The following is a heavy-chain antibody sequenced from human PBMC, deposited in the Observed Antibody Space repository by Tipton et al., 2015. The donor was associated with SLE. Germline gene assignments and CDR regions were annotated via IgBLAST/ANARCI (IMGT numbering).Heavy chain of an antibody. CDR3: ARVQAYEGFDP. D-gene: IGHD3-16*01. V-gene: IGHV4-39*07. CDR1: GGSISSGPYH. J-gene: IGHJ5*02. Sequence: TLSLTCTVSGGSISSGPYHWSWIRQPAGKGLEWIASISYSGATYYNPSLKSRVIISLDTSRNHFSLKLTSVTAADTAVYYCARVQAYEGFDPWGQGTLVTVSS. CDR2: ISYSGAT.